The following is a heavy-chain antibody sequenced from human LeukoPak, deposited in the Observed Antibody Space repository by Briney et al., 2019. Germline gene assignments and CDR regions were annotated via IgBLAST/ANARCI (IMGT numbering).Heavy chain of an antibody. Sequence: GGSLRLSCTASGFTFGDYTMSWVRQAPGKGLEWVGFIRSKAYGGTTESAASVKGRFTISREDSKSIAYLQMNSLKTEDTAVYYCTRDNDYDSSGYYCFDSWGQRSIVGVSS. D-gene: IGHD3-22*01. CDR3: TRDNDYDSSGYYCFDS. CDR2: IRSKAYGGTT. J-gene: IGHJ4*02. CDR1: GFTFGDYT. V-gene: IGHV3-49*04.